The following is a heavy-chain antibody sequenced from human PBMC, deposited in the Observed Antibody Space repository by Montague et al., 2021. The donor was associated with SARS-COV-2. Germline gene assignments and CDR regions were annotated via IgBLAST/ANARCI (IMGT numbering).Heavy chain of an antibody. CDR3: AKGDVDTAMAFEY. Sequence: SLRLSCAASGFTFSSYAMSWVRQAPGKGLEWVSAISGSGSSAYYADSVKGRFTISRDNSKNTLYLQMNSLRAEDTAMYYCAKGDVDTAMAFEYWGQGTLVPVSS. V-gene: IGHV3-23*01. J-gene: IGHJ4*02. CDR2: ISGSGSSA. D-gene: IGHD5-18*01. CDR1: GFTFSSYA.